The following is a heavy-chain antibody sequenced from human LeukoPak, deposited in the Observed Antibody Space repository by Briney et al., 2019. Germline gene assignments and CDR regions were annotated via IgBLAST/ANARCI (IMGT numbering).Heavy chain of an antibody. D-gene: IGHD3-22*01. CDR1: GGSISSSNW. CDR3: ARDRYYYDSSGYDGFYAFDI. CDR2: IYHSGST. Sequence: KPSETLSLTCAVSGGSISSSNWWSWVRLPPGKGLEWIGEIYHSGSTNYNPSLKSRVTISVDKSKNQFSLKLSSVTAADTAVYYCARDRYYYDSSGYDGFYAFDIWGQGTMVTVSS. J-gene: IGHJ3*02. V-gene: IGHV4-4*02.